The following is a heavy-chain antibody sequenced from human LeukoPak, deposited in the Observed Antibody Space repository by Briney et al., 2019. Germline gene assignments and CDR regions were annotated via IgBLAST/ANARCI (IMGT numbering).Heavy chain of an antibody. CDR3: ARDKKHCTNGVCYPDDY. CDR2: ISYDGSNK. J-gene: IGHJ4*02. CDR1: GFTFSNYG. Sequence: GGSLRLSCAASGFTFSNYGMHWVRQAPGKGLEWVAVISYDGSNKYYADSVKGRFTISRDNSKNTLYLQMNSLRAEDTAVYYCARDKKHCTNGVCYPDDYWGQGTLVTVSS. V-gene: IGHV3-30*19. D-gene: IGHD2-8*01.